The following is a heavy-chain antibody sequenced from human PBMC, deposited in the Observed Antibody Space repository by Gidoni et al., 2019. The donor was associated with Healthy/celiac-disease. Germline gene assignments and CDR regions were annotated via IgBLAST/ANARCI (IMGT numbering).Heavy chain of an antibody. CDR1: GFTFSSYG. V-gene: IGHV3-33*01. CDR2: IWYDGSNK. J-gene: IGHJ4*02. CDR3: ARDRRAGYSYAIDY. D-gene: IGHD5-18*01. Sequence: QVQLVESGGGVVQPGRSLRLSCAASGFTFSSYGMHWVRQAPGKGLEWVAVIWYDGSNKYYADSVKGRFTISRDNSKNTLYLQMNSLRAEDTAVYYCARDRRAGYSYAIDYWGQGTLVTVSS.